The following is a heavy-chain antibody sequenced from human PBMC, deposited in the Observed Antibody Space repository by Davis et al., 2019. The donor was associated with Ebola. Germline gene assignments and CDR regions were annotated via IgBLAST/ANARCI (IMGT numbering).Heavy chain of an antibody. CDR3: TRDFDWDGGY. V-gene: IGHV3-21*01. J-gene: IGHJ4*02. CDR1: GFTFSTYS. D-gene: IGHD3-16*01. Sequence: GESLKISCAASGFTFSTYSMSWVRQAPGKGLEWVSSISSDSDYIYYADSAKGRLTISRDNAKNTLYLQMNSLRAEDTAVYYCTRDFDWDGGYWGQGTLVTVSP. CDR2: ISSDSDYI.